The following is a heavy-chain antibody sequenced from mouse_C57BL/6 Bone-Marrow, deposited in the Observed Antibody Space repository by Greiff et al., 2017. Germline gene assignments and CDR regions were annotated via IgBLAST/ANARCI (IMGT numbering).Heavy chain of an antibody. Sequence: EVKRVESGGGLVKPGGSLKLSCAASGFTFSDYGMHWVRQAPEKGLEWVAYISSGSSTIYYADTVKGRFTISRDNAKNTLFLQMTSLRSEDTAMYYCARPHYGSSYYFDYWGQGTTLTVSS. CDR2: ISSGSSTI. CDR1: GFTFSDYG. D-gene: IGHD1-1*01. J-gene: IGHJ2*01. CDR3: ARPHYGSSYYFDY. V-gene: IGHV5-17*01.